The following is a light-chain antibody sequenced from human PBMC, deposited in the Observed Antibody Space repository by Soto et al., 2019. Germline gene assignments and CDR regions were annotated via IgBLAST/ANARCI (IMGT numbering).Light chain of an antibody. CDR1: QSVSSN. Sequence: DIVLTQSPGTLSLSPGERATLSCRASQSVSSNLAWYQQKPGPAPRLLIYGASTRATGIPARFSGSGSVTEFTLTISSLQSEEFAVYYCHQHNAWEAWTAGQGNTV. CDR2: GAS. J-gene: IGKJ1*01. CDR3: HQHNAWEAWT. V-gene: IGKV3-15*01.